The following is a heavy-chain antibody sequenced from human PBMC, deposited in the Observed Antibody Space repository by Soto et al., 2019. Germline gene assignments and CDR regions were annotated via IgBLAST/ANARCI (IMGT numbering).Heavy chain of an antibody. J-gene: IGHJ4*02. CDR1: GFTFSSYA. V-gene: IGHV3-23*01. D-gene: IGHD3-9*01. Sequence: PGGSLRLSCAASGFTFSSYAMSWVRQAPGKGLEWVSAISGSGGSTYYADSVKGRFTISRDNSKNTLYLQMNSLRAEDTAVYYCAKAPTRTENYDILTGPTSLYFDYWGQGTLVTVSS. CDR2: ISGSGGST. CDR3: AKAPTRTENYDILTGPTSLYFDY.